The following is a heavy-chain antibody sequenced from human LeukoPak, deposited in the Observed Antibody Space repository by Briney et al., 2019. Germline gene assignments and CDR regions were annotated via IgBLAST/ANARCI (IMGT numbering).Heavy chain of an antibody. J-gene: IGHJ4*02. CDR3: ARARYSSSWSLTSGY. V-gene: IGHV3-30*04. CDR1: GFTFCSYA. D-gene: IGHD6-13*01. CDR2: ISYDGSNK. Sequence: GGSLRLSCAASGFTFCSYAMHWVRQAPGKGLEWVAVISYDGSNKYYADSVKGRFTISRDNSKNTLYLQMNSLRAEDTAVYYCARARYSSSWSLTSGYWGQGTLVTVSS.